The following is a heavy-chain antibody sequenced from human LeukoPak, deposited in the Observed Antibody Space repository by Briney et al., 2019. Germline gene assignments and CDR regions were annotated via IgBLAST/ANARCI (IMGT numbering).Heavy chain of an antibody. Sequence: GGSLRLSCAASGFTFSRFTMNWGRQAPGKGLEWVSSISTSSSYIYYADSVKGRFTISRDNARNSLYLQMNSLRAEDTAVYYCARKPDSSSSEYYYYYMDVWGKGTTVTVSS. D-gene: IGHD6-6*01. J-gene: IGHJ6*03. V-gene: IGHV3-21*01. CDR3: ARKPDSSSSEYYYYYMDV. CDR1: GFTFSRFT. CDR2: ISTSSSYI.